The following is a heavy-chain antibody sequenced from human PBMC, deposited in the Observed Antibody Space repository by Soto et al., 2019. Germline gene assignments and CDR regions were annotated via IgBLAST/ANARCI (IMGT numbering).Heavy chain of an antibody. J-gene: IGHJ3*02. V-gene: IGHV2-5*02. D-gene: IGHD3-22*01. CDR3: AHLDYYGSRWQGAFDI. CDR2: RYWDDDK. CDR1: GFSLSTGGVG. Sequence: QITLKESGPTLVKPTQTLTLTCTFSGFSLSTGGVGVGWIRQPPGKALEWLALRYWDDDKRYSPSLKSRVTITKDTSKNQVVLTMTNMDPVDTATYYCAHLDYYGSRWQGAFDIWGQGTMVTVSS.